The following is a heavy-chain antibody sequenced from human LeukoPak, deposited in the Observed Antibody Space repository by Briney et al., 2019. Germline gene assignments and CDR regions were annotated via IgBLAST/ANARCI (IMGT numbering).Heavy chain of an antibody. V-gene: IGHV3-23*01. D-gene: IGHD5-18*01. CDR1: GFTFSSYA. J-gene: IGHJ4*02. Sequence: GGSLRLSCAAPGFTFSSYAMSWVRQAPGKGLEWVSAISGSGGSTYYADSVKGRFTISRDNSKNTLFLQMNSLRAGDTAVYYCAKQWIQLWSPPDYWGQGTLVTVSS. CDR3: AKQWIQLWSPPDY. CDR2: ISGSGGST.